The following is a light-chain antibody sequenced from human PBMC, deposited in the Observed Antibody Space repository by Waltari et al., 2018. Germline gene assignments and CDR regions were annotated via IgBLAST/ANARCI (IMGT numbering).Light chain of an antibody. V-gene: IGLV2-14*03. J-gene: IGLJ1*01. CDR2: DVS. CDR3: CSYTTTDTYV. Sequence: SALPQPASVSGSPGQSITIYCTGTSRDVGRSEYVSGYQQHPGKAPKPIIYDVSKRPSGVSNRFSGSTSGYTASLTISGLQSEDEADYYCCSYTTTDTYVFGSGTKVTVL. CDR1: SRDVGRSEY.